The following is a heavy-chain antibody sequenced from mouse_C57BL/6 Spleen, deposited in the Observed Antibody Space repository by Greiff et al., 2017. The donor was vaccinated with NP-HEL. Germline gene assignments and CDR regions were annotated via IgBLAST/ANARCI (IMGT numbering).Heavy chain of an antibody. Sequence: VQLQQSGAELVRPGASVKLSCTASGFNIKDYYMHWVKQRPEQGLEWIGWIDPENGDTEYASKFQGKATITADTSSNTAYLQLSSLTSEDAAVYYCTTRGQLRLQGVDVWGTGTTVTVSS. V-gene: IGHV14-4*01. J-gene: IGHJ1*03. CDR1: GFNIKDYY. CDR3: TTRGQLRLQGVDV. CDR2: IDPENGDT. D-gene: IGHD3-2*02.